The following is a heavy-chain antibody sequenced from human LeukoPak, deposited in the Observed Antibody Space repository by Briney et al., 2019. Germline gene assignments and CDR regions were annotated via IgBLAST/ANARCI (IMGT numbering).Heavy chain of an antibody. V-gene: IGHV4-34*01. Sequence: SETLSLTCAVYGGSFSGYYWSWIRQPPGKGLEWIGEINHSGSTNYNPSLKSRVTISVDTSKNQFSLKLSSVTAADTAVYYCARESHAYYDILTGIDYWGQGTLVTVSS. D-gene: IGHD3-9*01. CDR2: INHSGST. CDR1: GGSFSGYY. CDR3: ARESHAYYDILTGIDY. J-gene: IGHJ4*02.